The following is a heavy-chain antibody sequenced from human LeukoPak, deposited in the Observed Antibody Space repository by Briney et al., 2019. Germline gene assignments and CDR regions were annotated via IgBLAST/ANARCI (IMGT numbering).Heavy chain of an antibody. V-gene: IGHV3-9*01. CDR1: GFTFDDYA. D-gene: IGHD2-15*01. CDR2: ISWDSGSI. J-gene: IGHJ6*02. Sequence: GGSLRLSCAASGFTFDDYAMHWVRQAPGKGLEWVSGISWDSGSIGYAVSVKGRFTISRDNAENSLYLQMNSLRAEDTALYYCAKDIESGGPSGGYYYGMDVWGQGTTVTVSS. CDR3: AKDIESGGPSGGYYYGMDV.